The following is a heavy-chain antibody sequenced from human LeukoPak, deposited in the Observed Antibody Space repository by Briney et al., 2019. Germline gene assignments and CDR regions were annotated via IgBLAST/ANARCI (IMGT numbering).Heavy chain of an antibody. CDR1: GGTFSSYA. V-gene: IGHV1-69*05. CDR3: ARDLRNYYDSSGYWGAAFDI. Sequence: ASVKVSCKASGGTFSSYAISWVRQAPGQGLEWMGGIIPIFGTANYAQKFQGRVTITTDESTSTAYMGLSSLRSEDTAVYYCARDLRNYYDSSGYWGAAFDIWGQGTMVTVSS. D-gene: IGHD3-22*01. J-gene: IGHJ3*02. CDR2: IIPIFGTA.